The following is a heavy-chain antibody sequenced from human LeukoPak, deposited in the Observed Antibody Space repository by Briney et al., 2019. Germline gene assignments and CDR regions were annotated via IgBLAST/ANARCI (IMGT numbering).Heavy chain of an antibody. J-gene: IGHJ4*02. V-gene: IGHV3-30*02. CDR3: TTDGGWGYSYGYNY. CDR1: GFSFSSYG. D-gene: IGHD5-18*01. CDR2: IRSDGSNK. Sequence: GGPLRLSCAGSGFSFSSYGMHWVRQAPGKGLEWMAFIRSDGSNKYYADSVKGRFTISRDNSKNTLYLQMNSLKTEDTAVYYCTTDGGWGYSYGYNYWGQGTLVTVSS.